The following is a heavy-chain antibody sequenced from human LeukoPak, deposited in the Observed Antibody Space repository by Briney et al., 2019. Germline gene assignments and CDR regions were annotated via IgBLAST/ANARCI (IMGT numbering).Heavy chain of an antibody. Sequence: ASVKVSCKASGYTFTGYYMHWVRQAPGQGLEWMGWISAYNGNTNYAQKLQGRVTMTTDTSTSTAYMELRSLRSDDTAVYYCAMSPLYSKKSHYFDYWGQGTLVTVSS. CDR3: AMSPLYSKKSHYFDY. CDR1: GYTFTGYY. V-gene: IGHV1-18*04. J-gene: IGHJ4*02. D-gene: IGHD6-13*01. CDR2: ISAYNGNT.